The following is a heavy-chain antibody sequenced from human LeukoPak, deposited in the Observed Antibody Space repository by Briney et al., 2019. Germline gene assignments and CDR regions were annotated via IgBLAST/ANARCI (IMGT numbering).Heavy chain of an antibody. CDR1: GYSFSSYW. D-gene: IGHD2-2*01. V-gene: IGHV5-51*01. CDR3: ARHLSDITSSPNY. J-gene: IGHJ4*02. Sequence: GESLKISCKGSGYSFSSYWIAWVRQMPGKGLEWMGVIYPRDSRTTYSPSFQGQVTISADKSISTAYLQWTSLTASDTAMYYCARHLSDITSSPNYWGPGTLVTVSS. CDR2: IYPRDSRT.